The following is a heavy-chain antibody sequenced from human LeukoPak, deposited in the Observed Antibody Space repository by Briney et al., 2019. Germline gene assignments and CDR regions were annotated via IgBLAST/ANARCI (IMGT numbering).Heavy chain of an antibody. V-gene: IGHV3-23*01. CDR1: GFTFSNYA. Sequence: GGSLRLSCAVSGFTFSNYAMSWVRQAPGKGLEWVSAIIGSGDTTYYADSVKGRFTISRDNSKNTLYLQMNSLRAEDTALYYCAIGSTASGRVYWGQGTLVTVSS. CDR3: AIGSTASGRVY. D-gene: IGHD2-8*02. J-gene: IGHJ4*02. CDR2: IIGSGDTT.